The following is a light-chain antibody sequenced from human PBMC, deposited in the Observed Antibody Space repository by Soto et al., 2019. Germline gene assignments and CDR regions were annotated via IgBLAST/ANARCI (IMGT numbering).Light chain of an antibody. V-gene: IGKV1-17*01. Sequence: DIQMTQSPSSLSASIGDRVTITCRSSQVITNDLGWYQQKPGKAPKRLIYAASTLQSGVPSRFSGSGSGTEFTLTISSLPPEDFATYYCLQHNTYPWTFGQGTKVDIK. CDR1: QVITND. CDR3: LQHNTYPWT. CDR2: AAS. J-gene: IGKJ1*01.